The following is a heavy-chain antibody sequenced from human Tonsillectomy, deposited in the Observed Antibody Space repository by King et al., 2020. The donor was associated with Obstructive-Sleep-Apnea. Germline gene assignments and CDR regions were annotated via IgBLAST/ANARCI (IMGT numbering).Heavy chain of an antibody. D-gene: IGHD3-16*02. V-gene: IGHV3-30*03. CDR3: ARLPYDYIRGSYRYTDSHTGDY. CDR2: ISHDGSKK. Sequence: VQLVESGGDVVQPGRSLSLSCVVSGFTFSNYAMYWVRQAPGKGLEWVAAISHDGSKKSYADSLKGRFTISRDNSKDTLYLHMNSLRVEDTALYYCARLPYDYIRGSYRYTDSHTGDYWGQGTMVTVSS. CDR1: GFTFSNYA. J-gene: IGHJ4*02.